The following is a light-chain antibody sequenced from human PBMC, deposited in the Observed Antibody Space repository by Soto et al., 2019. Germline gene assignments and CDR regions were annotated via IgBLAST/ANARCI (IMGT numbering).Light chain of an antibody. CDR1: QSISSW. V-gene: IGKV1-5*01. CDR2: DAS. CDR3: QHYKSYPYT. J-gene: IGKJ2*01. Sequence: DIQMTQSPSTLSASVGDRVTITCRASQSISSWLAWFQQKPGKAPNLLIYDASSLQSGVPSRFSGSVSGTEFTLTFSSLQPDDFATYYCQHYKSYPYTFGQGTKLEIK.